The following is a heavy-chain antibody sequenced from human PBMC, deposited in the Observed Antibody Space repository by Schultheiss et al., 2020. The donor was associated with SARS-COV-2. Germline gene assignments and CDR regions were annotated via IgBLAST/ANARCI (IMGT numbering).Heavy chain of an antibody. CDR2: VSYGGTNK. J-gene: IGHJ3*02. CDR1: GFTFSSYA. V-gene: IGHV3-30*07. Sequence: GGSLRLSCAASGFTFSSYAMHWVRQAPGKGLEWVTVVSYGGTNKYYADSVKGRFTISRDNSNNTLYLQMNSLRAEDTAVYYCAREFRPLRSESTIFGVVIIPSGGSIGAFDIWGQGTMVTVSS. D-gene: IGHD3-3*01. CDR3: AREFRPLRSESTIFGVVIIPSGGSIGAFDI.